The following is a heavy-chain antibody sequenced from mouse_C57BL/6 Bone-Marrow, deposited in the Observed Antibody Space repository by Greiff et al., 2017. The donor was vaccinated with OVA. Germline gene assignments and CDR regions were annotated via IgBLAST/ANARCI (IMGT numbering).Heavy chain of an antibody. V-gene: IGHV5-9-1*02. Sequence: EVQRVESGEGLVKPGGSLKLSCAASGFTFSSYAMSWVRQTPEKRLEWVAYISSGGDYIYYADTVKGRFTISRDNARNTLYLQMSSLKSEDTAMYYCTREGLGRAWFAYWGQGTLVTVSA. J-gene: IGHJ3*01. CDR2: ISSGGDYI. D-gene: IGHD4-1*01. CDR3: TREGLGRAWFAY. CDR1: GFTFSSYA.